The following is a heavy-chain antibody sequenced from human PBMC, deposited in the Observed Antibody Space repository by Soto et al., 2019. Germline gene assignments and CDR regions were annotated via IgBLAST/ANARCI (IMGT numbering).Heavy chain of an antibody. D-gene: IGHD6-6*01. CDR2: ISGSGGST. V-gene: IGHV3-23*01. J-gene: IGHJ4*02. Sequence: EVQLLESGGGLVQPGGSLRLSCAASGFTFTTYAMTWVRQAPGKGLEWVSAISGSGGSTYYADSVKGRFTISRDNSKNMLYLQMNSLRAADTAVYYCAKNWDTTFSSSSHWGQGTLVTVSS. CDR1: GFTFTTYA. CDR3: AKNWDTTFSSSSH.